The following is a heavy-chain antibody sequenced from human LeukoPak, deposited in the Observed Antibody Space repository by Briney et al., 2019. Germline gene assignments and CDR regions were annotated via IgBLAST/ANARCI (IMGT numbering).Heavy chain of an antibody. Sequence: GGSRRLSCAGSGFTFSSHGMPWVRQAPEKGLVWVAHVSTDGTSTSSVDSVKGRFTISRDNAKNTLYLQMNSLRAEDTAVYYCARDSPNYSKGPIDIWGQGTMVTVSS. V-gene: IGHV3-74*01. J-gene: IGHJ3*02. CDR1: GFTFSSHG. CDR3: ARDSPNYSKGPIDI. CDR2: VSTDGTST. D-gene: IGHD1-7*01.